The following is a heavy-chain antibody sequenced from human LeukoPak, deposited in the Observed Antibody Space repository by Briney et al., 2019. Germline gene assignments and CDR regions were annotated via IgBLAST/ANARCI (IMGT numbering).Heavy chain of an antibody. CDR2: IYYTGST. J-gene: IGHJ4*02. CDR3: AKQGRRMGYDFWSGYRHFDY. V-gene: IGHV4-39*01. Sequence: SETLSLTCTVSGGSISSSSYYWGWIRQPPGKGLEWIGSIYYTGSTYYKPSLKSRVTISVDTSKNQFSLKLSPVTAADTAIYYCAKQGRRMGYDFWSGYRHFDYWGQGTLVTVSS. CDR1: GGSISSSSYY. D-gene: IGHD3-3*01.